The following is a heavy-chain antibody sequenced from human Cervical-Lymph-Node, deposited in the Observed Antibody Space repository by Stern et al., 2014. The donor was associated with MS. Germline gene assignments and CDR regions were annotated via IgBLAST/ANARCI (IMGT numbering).Heavy chain of an antibody. D-gene: IGHD2-21*01. CDR1: GFTFSSYG. J-gene: IGHJ5*02. V-gene: IGHV3-33*01. Sequence: VQLVESGGGVVQPGRSLRLSCEASGFTFSSYGMHWVRQAPGKGLEWVAVIWYDGRNTAYTDSVKGRFTISRDNSKNTLYLQMNSLRAEDTAVYFCARDIAYCGGDCSSAKWGENWFDPWGQGTLVTVSS. CDR3: ARDIAYCGGDCSSAKWGENWFDP. CDR2: IWYDGRNT.